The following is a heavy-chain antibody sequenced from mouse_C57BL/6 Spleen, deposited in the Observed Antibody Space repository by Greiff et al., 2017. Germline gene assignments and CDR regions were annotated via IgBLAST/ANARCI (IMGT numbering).Heavy chain of an antibody. CDR2: INPSSGYT. V-gene: IGHV1-7*01. J-gene: IGHJ2*01. CDR3: ATPLSDGSSYSY. D-gene: IGHD1-1*01. Sequence: VQRVESGAELAKPGASVKLSCKASGYTFTSYWMHWVKQRPGQGLEWIGYINPSSGYTKYNQKFKDKATLTADKSSSTAYMQLSSLTYEDSAVYYCATPLSDGSSYSYWGQGTTLTVSS. CDR1: GYTFTSYW.